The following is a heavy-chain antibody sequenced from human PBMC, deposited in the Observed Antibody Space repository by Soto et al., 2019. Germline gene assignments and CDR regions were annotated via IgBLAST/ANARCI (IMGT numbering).Heavy chain of an antibody. CDR2: IGTASDT. CDR1: GFTFISYD. Sequence: GGFLRLSCAASGFTFISYDMQWVRQATGKDLEWVSAIGTASDTYYPGSVKGRFTISRENAKNSLYLQMNSLRAGDTAVYYCARARVAGTTYFDYWGQGTLVTVSS. D-gene: IGHD6-19*01. CDR3: ARARVAGTTYFDY. V-gene: IGHV3-13*01. J-gene: IGHJ4*02.